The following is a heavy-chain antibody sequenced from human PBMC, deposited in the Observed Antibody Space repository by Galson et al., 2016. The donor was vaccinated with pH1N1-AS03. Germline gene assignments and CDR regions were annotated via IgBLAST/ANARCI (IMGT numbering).Heavy chain of an antibody. CDR3: ARGAPGDHLLSPLWN. D-gene: IGHD2-2*01. Sequence: SLRLPCAASGFTFSTYCMSWVRQAPGKGLEWVANIKQDGSEKFYVDSLKGRFTISRDNAKNSLYLQMSSLRAEDTAIYYCARGAPGDHLLSPLWNWGQGTLVTVSS. J-gene: IGHJ4*02. V-gene: IGHV3-7*01. CDR2: IKQDGSEK. CDR1: GFTFSTYC.